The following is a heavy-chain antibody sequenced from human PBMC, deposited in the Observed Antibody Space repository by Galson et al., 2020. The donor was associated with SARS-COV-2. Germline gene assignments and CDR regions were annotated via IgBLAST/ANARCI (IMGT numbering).Heavy chain of an antibody. Sequence: SETLSLTCTVSGGSISSYYWSWIRQPPGKGLEWIGYIYYRVSTNYNPSLKSRVTISVDTSKNQFSLKLSSVTAADTAVYYCARPTYYYDSSGYYSYWFFDLWGRGTLVTVSS. D-gene: IGHD3-22*01. CDR3: ARPTYYYDSSGYYSYWFFDL. CDR1: GGSISSYY. J-gene: IGHJ2*01. CDR2: IYYRVST. V-gene: IGHV4-59*13.